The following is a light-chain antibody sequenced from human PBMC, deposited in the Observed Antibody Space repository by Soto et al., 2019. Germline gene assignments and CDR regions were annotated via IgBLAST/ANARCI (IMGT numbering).Light chain of an antibody. CDR3: QHYNQWPPFT. CDR2: CAS. J-gene: IGKJ3*01. Sequence: EIVMTQSPATLSVSPGERATLSCRASQSVKSSLALYQHKPGQVPRLLIYCASTRATGGPVRFSGSGSGTDFNLTISSMKAEDVAVYYCQHYNQWPPFTFGPGTKVDIK. CDR1: QSVKSS. V-gene: IGKV3-15*01.